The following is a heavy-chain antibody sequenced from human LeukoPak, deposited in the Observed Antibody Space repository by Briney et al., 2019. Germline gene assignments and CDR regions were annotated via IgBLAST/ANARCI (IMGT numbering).Heavy chain of an antibody. D-gene: IGHD5-18*01. CDR2: IIPIFGTA. V-gene: IGHV1-69*13. CDR3: ARETGYSYGQYYFDY. CDR1: GGTFSSYA. Sequence: SVKVSCKASGGTFSSYAISWVRQAPGQGLEWMGGIIPIFGTANYALKFQGRVTITADESTSTAYMELSSLRSEDTAVYYCARETGYSYGQYYFDYWGQGTLVTVSS. J-gene: IGHJ4*02.